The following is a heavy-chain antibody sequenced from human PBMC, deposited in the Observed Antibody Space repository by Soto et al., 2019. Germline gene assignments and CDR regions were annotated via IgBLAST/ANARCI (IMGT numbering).Heavy chain of an antibody. CDR2: ISGSDGKT. Sequence: VGSLRLSCTTSVFSFASFAMTWVRQAPGKGLEWVATISGSDGKTYYADSVKGRFSISRDTSRNTLYLQMNSLRADDTAIYYCAPWSYLDYWGQRTRVSVSS. D-gene: IGHD3-3*01. V-gene: IGHV3-23*01. J-gene: IGHJ4*02. CDR1: VFSFASFA. CDR3: APWSYLDY.